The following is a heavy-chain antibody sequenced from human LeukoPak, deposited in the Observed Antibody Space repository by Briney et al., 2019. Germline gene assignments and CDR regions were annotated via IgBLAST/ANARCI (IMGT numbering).Heavy chain of an antibody. V-gene: IGHV3-7*01. D-gene: IGHD1-26*01. J-gene: IGHJ4*02. Sequence: PGGSLRLSCAASGFTFSSYWMSWVRQAPGKGLEWVANIKQDGSEKYYVDSVKGRSTISRDNAKNSLYLQMNSLRAEDTAVYYCAKLPNPGSYSQMYYSDHWGQGTLVTVSS. CDR2: IKQDGSEK. CDR3: AKLPNPGSYSQMYYSDH. CDR1: GFTFSSYW.